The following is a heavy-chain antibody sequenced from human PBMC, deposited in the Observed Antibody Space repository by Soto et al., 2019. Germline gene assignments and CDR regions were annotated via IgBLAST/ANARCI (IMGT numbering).Heavy chain of an antibody. CDR2: IYYSGTT. Sequence: PSETLSLTCTVSGDSISRYYWSWIRQPPGKGLEWIGYIYYSGTTNYNPSLKSRVTISVDTSKNQFSVKLSSVTAADTAVYYCARVPYYYNSTGYYYYGMDVWGQGTTVTVSS. J-gene: IGHJ6*02. CDR1: GDSISRYY. V-gene: IGHV4-59*01. CDR3: ARVPYYYNSTGYYYYGMDV. D-gene: IGHD3-22*01.